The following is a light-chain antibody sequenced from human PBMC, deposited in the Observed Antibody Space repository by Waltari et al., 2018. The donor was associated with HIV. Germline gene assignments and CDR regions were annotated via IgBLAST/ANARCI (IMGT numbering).Light chain of an antibody. V-gene: IGLV3-27*01. CDR2: KDN. J-gene: IGLJ3*02. Sequence: SYELTQPSSVSVSPGQTTRITCSVEVLAKSYARWFQQKPGQAPVVMIYKDNERPSGLPERFSGSSSGTTVTLTISGAQIEDEADYYCYSAADNMGVFGGGTKLTVL. CDR1: VLAKSY. CDR3: YSAADNMGV.